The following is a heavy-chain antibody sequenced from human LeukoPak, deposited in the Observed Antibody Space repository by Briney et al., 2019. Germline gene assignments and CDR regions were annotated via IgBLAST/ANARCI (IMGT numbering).Heavy chain of an antibody. V-gene: IGHV3-53*01. J-gene: IGHJ3*01. D-gene: IGHD3-10*01. Sequence: GGSLRLSCAVSGFAVRSNYMAWVRQVPGKGLEWVSVLYSGGGTSYADSVKGRFTISRDNFKNTLDLEMKSLRVEDTAVYFCTRELRDAFDVWGQGTRVTVSS. CDR1: GFAVRSNY. CDR3: TRELRDAFDV. CDR2: LYSGGGT.